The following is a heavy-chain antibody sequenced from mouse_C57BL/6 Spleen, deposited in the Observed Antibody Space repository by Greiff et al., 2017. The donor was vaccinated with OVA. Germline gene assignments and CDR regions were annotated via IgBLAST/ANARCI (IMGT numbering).Heavy chain of an antibody. CDR1: GYTFTDYE. CDR3: TLTGTSYFDY. J-gene: IGHJ2*01. Sequence: QVQLQQSGAELVRPGASVTLSCKASGYTFTDYEMHWVKQTPVHGLEWIGAIDPETGGTAYNQKFKGKAILTADKSSSTAYMELRSLTSEDSAVYYCTLTGTSYFDYWGQGTTLTVSS. D-gene: IGHD4-1*01. CDR2: IDPETGGT. V-gene: IGHV1-15*01.